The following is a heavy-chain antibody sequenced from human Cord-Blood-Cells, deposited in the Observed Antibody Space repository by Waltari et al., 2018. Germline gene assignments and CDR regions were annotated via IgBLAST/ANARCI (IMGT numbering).Heavy chain of an antibody. CDR1: GGTFSSYA. CDR2: SIPIFGKA. J-gene: IGHJ6*02. D-gene: IGHD5-18*01. Sequence: QVQLVQSGAEVKKPGSSVKVSCKASGGTFSSYAISWVRQAPGQGLEWMGGSIPIFGKANHAQKYQGRGTITADQSTSTTYMELSSLRSEDTAVYYCARGWNYGYGGMDVWGQGTTVTVSS. V-gene: IGHV1-69*01. CDR3: ARGWNYGYGGMDV.